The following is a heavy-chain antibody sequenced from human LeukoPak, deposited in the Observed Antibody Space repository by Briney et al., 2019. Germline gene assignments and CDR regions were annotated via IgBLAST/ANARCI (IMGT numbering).Heavy chain of an antibody. CDR1: GFTFSGSA. V-gene: IGHV3-73*01. D-gene: IGHD4-23*01. J-gene: IGHJ4*02. Sequence: GGSLKLSCAASGFTFSGSAMHWVRQASGKGLEWVGRIRSKANSYATAYAASVKGRFTISRDDSKNTAYLQMNSLKTEDTAVNYCTRRDYGGNRALDYWGQGTLVTVSS. CDR3: TRRDYGGNRALDY. CDR2: IRSKANSYAT.